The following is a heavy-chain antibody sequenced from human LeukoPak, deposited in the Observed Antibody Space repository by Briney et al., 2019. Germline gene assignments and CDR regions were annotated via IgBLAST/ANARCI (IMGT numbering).Heavy chain of an antibody. V-gene: IGHV3-23*01. D-gene: IGHD3-10*01. J-gene: IGHJ4*02. CDR2: INGSGGNT. Sequence: GGSLRLSCAASGFTFIDYAVSWVRQAPGKGLEWVSLINGSGGNTYYADSVKGRFTISRDNSKHTLYLQMSSLRAEDTAIYYCAKQNYYGSFDYWGQGTLVTVSS. CDR1: GFTFIDYA. CDR3: AKQNYYGSFDY.